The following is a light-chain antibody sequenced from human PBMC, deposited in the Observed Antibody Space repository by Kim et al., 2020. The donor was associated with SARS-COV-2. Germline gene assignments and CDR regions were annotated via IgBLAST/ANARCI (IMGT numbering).Light chain of an antibody. V-gene: IGLV3-1*01. Sequence: VSPGQTASITCSGDKLGDKYVSWYQQKPGQSPAMVIYKDSKRPSGIPERFSGSNSGNTATLTIGGTQAMDEADYFCQAWDSSTVVVFGGGTQLTVL. CDR1: KLGDKY. CDR2: KDS. J-gene: IGLJ2*01. CDR3: QAWDSSTVVV.